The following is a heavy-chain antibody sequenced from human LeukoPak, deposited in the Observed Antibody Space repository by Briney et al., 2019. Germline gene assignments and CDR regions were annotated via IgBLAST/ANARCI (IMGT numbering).Heavy chain of an antibody. D-gene: IGHD3-10*01. CDR1: GFTFRSHG. CDR3: ARDGQNGSPYATDV. Sequence: GRSLRLSCAASGFTFRSHGMHWVRQAPGKGLEWVAGIWYDGSNEDYADSVKGRFTISRDNSKNTLYLQMNSLRVEDTAVYYCARDGQNGSPYATDVWGQGTTVTVSS. CDR2: IWYDGSNE. V-gene: IGHV3-33*01. J-gene: IGHJ6*02.